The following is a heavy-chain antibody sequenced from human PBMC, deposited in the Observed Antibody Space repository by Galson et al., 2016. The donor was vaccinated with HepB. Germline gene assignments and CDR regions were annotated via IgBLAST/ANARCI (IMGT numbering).Heavy chain of an antibody. V-gene: IGHV1-46*01. J-gene: IGHJ4*01. D-gene: IGHD4-17*01. CDR1: GYTFTRYS. CDR3: AIGISDYGYFAY. CDR2: INPSGGGT. Sequence: SVKVSCKASGYTFTRYSMHWVRQAPGQGLEWMGLINPSGGGTAYAQKFQGRVTMTRDTSTGTFYMHLTSLRSEDTAVYYCAIGISDYGYFAYWGQGTLVTVSS.